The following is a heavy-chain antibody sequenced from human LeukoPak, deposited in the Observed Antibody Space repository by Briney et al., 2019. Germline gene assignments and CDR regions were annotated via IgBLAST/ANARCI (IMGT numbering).Heavy chain of an antibody. CDR3: ARDSSVAGDAFDI. Sequence: ASVKVSFKASGYTFTSYYMHWVRQAPGQGLEWMGIINPSGGSTSYAQKFQGRVTMTRDTSTSTVYMELSSLRSEDTAVYYCARDSSVAGDAFDIWGQGTMVTVSS. CDR1: GYTFTSYY. CDR2: INPSGGST. V-gene: IGHV1-46*03. D-gene: IGHD2-15*01. J-gene: IGHJ3*02.